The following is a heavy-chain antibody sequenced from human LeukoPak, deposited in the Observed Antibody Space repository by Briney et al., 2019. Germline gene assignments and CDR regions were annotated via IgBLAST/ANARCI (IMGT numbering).Heavy chain of an antibody. V-gene: IGHV4-31*03. D-gene: IGHD4-17*01. CDR2: IYYSGST. J-gene: IGHJ4*02. Sequence: SETLSLTCTVSGGSISSGGYYWSWIRQHPGKGLEWIGYIYYSGSTYYNPSLKSRVTISVDTSKNQFSLKLSSVTAADTAVYYCARVSYGDLDYWGQGTLVTVPS. CDR3: ARVSYGDLDY. CDR1: GGSISSGGYY.